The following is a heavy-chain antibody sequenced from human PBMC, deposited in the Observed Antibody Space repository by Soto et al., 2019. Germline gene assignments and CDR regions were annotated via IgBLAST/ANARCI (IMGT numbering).Heavy chain of an antibody. CDR1: GFTFSSYG. V-gene: IGHV3-30*18. J-gene: IGHJ6*02. D-gene: IGHD2-21*02. CDR2: ISYDGSNK. CDR3: AKDDTVVTPAPVYGMDV. Sequence: QVQLVESGGGVVQPGRSLRLSCAASGFTFSSYGMHWVRQAPGKGLEWVAVISYDGSNKYYADSVKGRFTISRDNSKNTLYLQMNSLRAEDTAVYYCAKDDTVVTPAPVYGMDVWGQGTTVTVSS.